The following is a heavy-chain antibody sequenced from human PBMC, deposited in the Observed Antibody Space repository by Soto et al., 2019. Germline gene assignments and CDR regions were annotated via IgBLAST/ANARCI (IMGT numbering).Heavy chain of an antibody. J-gene: IGHJ6*02. V-gene: IGHV3-23*01. CDR2: ISGSGGST. D-gene: IGHD2-2*02. CDR3: AKDIAVPAAIYYYYYGMDV. CDR1: GFTFSSYA. Sequence: HPGGSLRLSCAASGFTFSSYAMSWVRQAPGKGLEWVSAISGSGGSTYYADSVKGRFTISRDNSKNTLYLQMNSLRAEDTAVYYCAKDIAVPAAIYYYYYGMDVWGQGTTVTVSS.